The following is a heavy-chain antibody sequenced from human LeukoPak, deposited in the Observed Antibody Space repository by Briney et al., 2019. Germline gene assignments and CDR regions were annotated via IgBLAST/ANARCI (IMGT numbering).Heavy chain of an antibody. Sequence: PGGSLRLSCAASGFTFSRYWMHWVRQAPGKGLVWVSRINSDGSSTSYADSVKGRFTISRDNAKNTLSLQMNSLRAEDTAAYYCARLRYSSSLVDYWGQGTLVTVSS. V-gene: IGHV3-74*01. CDR2: INSDGSST. CDR1: GFTFSRYW. J-gene: IGHJ4*02. CDR3: ARLRYSSSLVDY. D-gene: IGHD6-13*01.